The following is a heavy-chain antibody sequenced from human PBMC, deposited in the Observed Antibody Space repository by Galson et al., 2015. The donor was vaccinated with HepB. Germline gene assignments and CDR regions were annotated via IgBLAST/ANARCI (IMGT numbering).Heavy chain of an antibody. J-gene: IGHJ3*01. CDR3: ARAFQYDILTGWGAFDV. D-gene: IGHD3-9*01. V-gene: IGHV1-3*04. CDR1: GFSFSNYI. Sequence: SVKVSCKASGFSFSNYIMHWVRQAPGQRLEWMGWINTGGAHAESSQKLQGRVTVSSDTSATTLYMALSSLKSEDTAVYYCARAFQYDILTGWGAFDVWGQGTTVTVSS. CDR2: INTGGAHA.